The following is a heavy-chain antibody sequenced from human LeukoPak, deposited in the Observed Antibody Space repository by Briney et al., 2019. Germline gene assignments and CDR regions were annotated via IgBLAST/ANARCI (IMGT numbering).Heavy chain of an antibody. CDR2: ISSGGTYI. J-gene: IGHJ4*02. V-gene: IGHV3-21*01. CDR3: ARDLPYHYDSSGYSRVWFGY. D-gene: IGHD3-22*01. Sequence: GGSLRLSCVASGFTFSDYSMNWVRQAPGKGLEWVSSISSGGTYIFYADSVKGRFTISRDNAKKSMYLQMNSLRAEDTAVYYCARDLPYHYDSSGYSRVWFGYWGRGILVTVSS. CDR1: GFTFSDYS.